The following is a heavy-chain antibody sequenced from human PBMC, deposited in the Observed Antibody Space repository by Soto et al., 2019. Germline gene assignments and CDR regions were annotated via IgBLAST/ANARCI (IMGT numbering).Heavy chain of an antibody. CDR2: IWYDGSNK. CDR3: AREPTDYYYYGMDV. J-gene: IGHJ6*02. CDR1: GFTFSSYG. V-gene: IGHV3-33*01. Sequence: QVQLVESGGGVVQPGRSLRLSCAASGFTFSSYGMHWVRQAPGKGLEWVAVIWYDGSNKYYADSVKGRFTISRDNSKNTLYLQMNSLRAEDTAVYYCAREPTDYYYYGMDVWGQGTTVTVSS.